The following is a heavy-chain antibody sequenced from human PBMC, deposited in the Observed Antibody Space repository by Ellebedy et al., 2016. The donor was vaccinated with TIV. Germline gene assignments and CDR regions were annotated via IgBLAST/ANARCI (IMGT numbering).Heavy chain of an antibody. Sequence: SETLSLXXTVSGGSISSYYWSWIRQPPGKGLEYIGYISYTGATNYNPSLKSRVTISVDTSNNQFSLKLSSVTAADTAMYYCARETSLIGWSPSPGYFDYWGQGTLVTVSS. CDR3: ARETSLIGWSPSPGYFDY. CDR1: GGSISSYY. CDR2: ISYTGAT. V-gene: IGHV4-59*13. J-gene: IGHJ4*02. D-gene: IGHD6-19*01.